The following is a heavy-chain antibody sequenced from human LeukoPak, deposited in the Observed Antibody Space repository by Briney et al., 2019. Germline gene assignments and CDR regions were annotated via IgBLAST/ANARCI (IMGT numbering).Heavy chain of an antibody. J-gene: IGHJ5*02. D-gene: IGHD6-19*01. CDR1: GFILSDYD. V-gene: IGHV3-48*03. Sequence: PGGSLRLSCAASGFILSDYDINWVRQAPGKGVEWVSYVSSSGNIIYYADSVKGRFTISRDIAKNSLYLQMSSLRADDTAVYYCARGQWQFDLWGQGTLVTVSS. CDR2: VSSSGNII. CDR3: ARGQWQFDL.